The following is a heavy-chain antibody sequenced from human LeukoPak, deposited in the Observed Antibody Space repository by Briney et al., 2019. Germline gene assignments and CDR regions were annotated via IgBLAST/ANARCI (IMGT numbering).Heavy chain of an antibody. CDR3: ARVSMYYYDSSGYLYYFDY. J-gene: IGHJ4*02. Sequence: SETLSLTCTVSGGSISSYYWSWIRQPPGKGLEWIGYIFYSGSTKYNPSLKSRVSISVDTSKNQFSLKLSSVTAADTAVYYCARVSMYYYDSSGYLYYFDYWGQGTLVTVSS. CDR1: GGSISSYY. D-gene: IGHD3-22*01. V-gene: IGHV4-59*01. CDR2: IFYSGST.